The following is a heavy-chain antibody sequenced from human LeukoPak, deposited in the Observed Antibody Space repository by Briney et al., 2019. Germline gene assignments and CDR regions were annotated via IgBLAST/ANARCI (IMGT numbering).Heavy chain of an antibody. D-gene: IGHD3-16*01. J-gene: IGHJ4*02. CDR2: IHDGDAT. CDR1: GFTVGSKY. Sequence: GGSLRLSCAVSGFTVGSKYMSWVRQAPGKGLEWLSVIHDGDATIYADSVKARITISRDHSKNTLYLQMSSLRVEDTAVYYCARLATSTGSYVDYWGQGTLVSVSS. V-gene: IGHV3-53*01. CDR3: ARLATSTGSYVDY.